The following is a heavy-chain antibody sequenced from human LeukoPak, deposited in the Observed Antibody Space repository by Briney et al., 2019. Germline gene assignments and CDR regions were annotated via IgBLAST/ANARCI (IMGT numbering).Heavy chain of an antibody. CDR2: ISAYNGNT. CDR1: GYTFTSYG. D-gene: IGHD3-16*02. V-gene: IGHV1-18*01. CDR3: ARGTMITFGGVIVRPPHYYFDY. Sequence: ASVKVSRKASGYTFTSYGISWVRQAPGQGLEWMGWISAYNGNTNYAQKLQGRVTMTTDTSTSTAYMELRSLRSDDTAVYYCARGTMITFGGVIVRPPHYYFDYWGQGTLVTVSS. J-gene: IGHJ4*02.